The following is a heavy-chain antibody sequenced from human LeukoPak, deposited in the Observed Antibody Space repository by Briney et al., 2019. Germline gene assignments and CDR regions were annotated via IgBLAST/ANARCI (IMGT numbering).Heavy chain of an antibody. CDR2: VTGRGVGT. V-gene: IGHV3-23*01. Sequence: GGSLRLSCAASGFTFSSYALAWVRQTPGKGLEWVSAVTGRGVGTHYADSVEGRFTISRDNSKNTIYLQMNSLRAEDTAMYFCGSDPNGDYVGALGYWGRGTLVTVSS. CDR3: GSDPNGDYVGALGY. J-gene: IGHJ4*01. CDR1: GFTFSSYA. D-gene: IGHD2-8*01.